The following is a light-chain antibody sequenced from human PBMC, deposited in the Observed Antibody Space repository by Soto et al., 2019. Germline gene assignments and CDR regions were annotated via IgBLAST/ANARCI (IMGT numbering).Light chain of an antibody. Sequence: EFVLTQSPGTLSLSPGERATLSCRASQTVRNNYLAWYQQKPGQAPRLLIYDASSRATGIPDRFSGGGSGTDFTLTISRLEPEDFAVYYCQQCSSYPLTFGGGTKEDIK. CDR3: QQCSSYPLT. CDR2: DAS. J-gene: IGKJ4*01. CDR1: QTVRNNY. V-gene: IGKV3-20*01.